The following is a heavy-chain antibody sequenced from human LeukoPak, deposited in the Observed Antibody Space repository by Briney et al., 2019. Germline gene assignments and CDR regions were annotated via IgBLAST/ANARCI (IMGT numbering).Heavy chain of an antibody. D-gene: IGHD3-22*01. V-gene: IGHV3-48*04. CDR1: GFTFSSYS. J-gene: IGHJ1*01. CDR2: ISSSGSTI. Sequence: GGSLRLSCAASGFTFSSYSMNWVRQAPGKGLEWVSYISSSGSTIYYADSVKGRFTISRDNAKNSLYLQMNSLRAEDTAVYYCARGGRYYYDSSGYYSEYFQHWGQGTLVTVSS. CDR3: ARGGRYYYDSSGYYSEYFQH.